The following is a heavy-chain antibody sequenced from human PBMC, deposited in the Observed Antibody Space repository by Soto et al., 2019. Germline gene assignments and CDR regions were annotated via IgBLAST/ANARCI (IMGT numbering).Heavy chain of an antibody. CDR3: AREGGSGSGYYYYGMDV. CDR2: ISYDGSNK. J-gene: IGHJ6*02. Sequence: QVQLVESGGGVVQPGRSLRLSCAASGFTFSSYAMHWVRQAPGKGLEWVAVISYDGSNKYYADSVKGRFTISRDNSKNTLYLQMNSLRAEDTAVYYCAREGGSGSGYYYYGMDVWGQGTTVTVSS. D-gene: IGHD3-10*01. V-gene: IGHV3-30-3*01. CDR1: GFTFSSYA.